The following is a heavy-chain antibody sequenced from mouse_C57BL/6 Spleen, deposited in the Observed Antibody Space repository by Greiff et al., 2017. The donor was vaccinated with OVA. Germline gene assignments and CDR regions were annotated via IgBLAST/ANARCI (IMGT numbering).Heavy chain of an antibody. V-gene: IGHV3-6*01. CDR1: GYSITSGYY. J-gene: IGHJ1*03. D-gene: IGHD1-1*01. CDR2: ISYDGSN. Sequence: ESGPGLVKPSQSLSLTCSVTGYSITSGYYWNWIRQFPGNKLEWMGYISYDGSNNYNPSLKNRISITRDTSKNQFFLKLNSVTTEDTATYYCARGATVVVDWYFDVWGTGTTVTVSS. CDR3: ARGATVVVDWYFDV.